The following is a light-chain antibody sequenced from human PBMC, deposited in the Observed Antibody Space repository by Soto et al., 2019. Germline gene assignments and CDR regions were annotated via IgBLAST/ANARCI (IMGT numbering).Light chain of an antibody. J-gene: IGKJ4*01. CDR3: QQRRAWPRV. V-gene: IGKV3-11*01. CDR1: QSVGTY. Sequence: EIVLTQSPATLSLSPGERDTLSCRASQSVGTYLVWYQQKPGQAPRLLIYDASKRAIGIPDRFSGSGSGTDFTLTISSLEPGDSAVYYCQQRRAWPRVFGGGTRME. CDR2: DAS.